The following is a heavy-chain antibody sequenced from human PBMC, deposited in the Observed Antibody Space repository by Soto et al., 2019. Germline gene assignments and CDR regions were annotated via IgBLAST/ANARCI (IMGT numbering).Heavy chain of an antibody. CDR2: ISGSGGNT. J-gene: IGHJ4*02. Sequence: EVQLLESGGGLVQPGGSLRLSCAASGFTFSSYAMSWVRQAPGKGLEWVSAISGSGGNTYYADSEKGRFTMSRDNSKNTLYLQMNSLRAEDTAVYYCAKTPPGYSGYGWAFDYWGQGTLVTVSS. CDR3: AKTPPGYSGYGWAFDY. D-gene: IGHD5-12*01. V-gene: IGHV3-23*01. CDR1: GFTFSSYA.